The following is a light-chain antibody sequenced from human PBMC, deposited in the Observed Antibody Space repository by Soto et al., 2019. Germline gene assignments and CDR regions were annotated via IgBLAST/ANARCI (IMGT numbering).Light chain of an antibody. Sequence: DIQMSQSPSSLSASVGDRVTITCRASQGISNYLACYQRKPGKVPDLLISSASTLQSGAPSRFSGSGSGTDFTLTITSLQPEDFATYYCLQYYYYPVTFGQGTLLEIK. CDR2: SAS. CDR1: QGISNY. J-gene: IGKJ5*01. CDR3: LQYYYYPVT. V-gene: IGKV1-27*01.